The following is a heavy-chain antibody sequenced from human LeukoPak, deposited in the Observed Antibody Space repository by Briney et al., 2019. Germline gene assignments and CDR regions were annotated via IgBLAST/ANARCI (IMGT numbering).Heavy chain of an antibody. CDR3: VRGGSSPYKYNAFDV. D-gene: IGHD2-2*01. V-gene: IGHV3-48*03. CDR2: ISISGSTI. Sequence: PGGSLRLSCAASGFTFNNYAMTWVRQAPGKGLEWVSAISISGSTIYYADSVKGRFTISRDNAKNSGYLQMNSLRAGDTAVYYCVRGGSSPYKYNAFDVWGQGTMVTVSS. CDR1: GFTFNNYA. J-gene: IGHJ3*01.